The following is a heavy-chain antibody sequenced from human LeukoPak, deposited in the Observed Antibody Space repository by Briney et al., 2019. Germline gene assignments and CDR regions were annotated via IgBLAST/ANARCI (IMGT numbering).Heavy chain of an antibody. CDR1: GGSISSYY. V-gene: IGHV4-59*01. CDR2: IYYSGST. Sequence: SETLSLTCTVSGGSISSYYWSWIRQPPGKGLEGVGYIYYSGSTNYNPSLKSRVTISVDTSKNQFSLKLSSVTAADTAVYVCARVNYDSSGYFCALWGQGTLVTVSS. CDR3: ARVNYDSSGYFCAL. D-gene: IGHD3-22*01. J-gene: IGHJ4*02.